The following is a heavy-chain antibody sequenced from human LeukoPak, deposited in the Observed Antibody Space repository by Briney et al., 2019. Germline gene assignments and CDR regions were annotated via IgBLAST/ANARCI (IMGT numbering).Heavy chain of an antibody. Sequence: GESLKISCKGSGYSFASHWIGWGRQIPGKGLEWIGIIYPGDSDTRYSPSFQGQVTISADKSINTAYLQWSSLKASDTALYYCARRGYCGSTTSCYFWFDPWGQGTLVTVSS. CDR3: ARRGYCGSTTSCYFWFDP. CDR2: IYPGDSDT. V-gene: IGHV5-51*01. D-gene: IGHD2-2*01. J-gene: IGHJ5*02. CDR1: GYSFASHW.